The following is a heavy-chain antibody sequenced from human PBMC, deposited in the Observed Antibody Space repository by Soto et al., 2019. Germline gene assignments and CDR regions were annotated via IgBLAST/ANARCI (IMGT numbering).Heavy chain of an antibody. D-gene: IGHD5-12*01. CDR2: IKQDGSEK. V-gene: IGHV3-7*01. CDR1: GFTFSSYW. J-gene: IGHJ3*02. CDR3: ANIGRSDRAFDI. Sequence: PGGSLRLSCAASGFTFSSYWMSWVRQAPGKGLEWVANIKQDGSEKIYVDSVKGRFTISRDNAKNSLYLQVNSLRAEDTAVYYCANIGRSDRAFDIWGQGTMVTVS.